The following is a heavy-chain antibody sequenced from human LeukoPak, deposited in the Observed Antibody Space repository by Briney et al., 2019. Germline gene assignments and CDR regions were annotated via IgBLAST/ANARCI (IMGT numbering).Heavy chain of an antibody. CDR1: GYTLTELS. CDR2: FDPEDGET. Sequence: ASVKVSCKVSGYTLTELSMHWVRQAPGKGLEWMGGFDPEDGETIYAQKFQGRVTMTEDTSTDTAYMELSSLRSEDTAAYYCATDLGCSSTSCSDYWGQGTLVTVSS. CDR3: ATDLGCSSTSCSDY. J-gene: IGHJ4*02. D-gene: IGHD2-2*01. V-gene: IGHV1-24*01.